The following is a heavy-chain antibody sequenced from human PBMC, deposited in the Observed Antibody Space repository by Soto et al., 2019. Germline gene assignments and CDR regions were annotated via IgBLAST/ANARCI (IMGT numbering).Heavy chain of an antibody. Sequence: EVQLVESGGGLVQPGRSLRLSCAASGFTFDDYAMHWVRQAPGKGLEWASGISWNSGSIGYAEPVKGRFSSSRDNAKNSLYVEMESVRAEDTALYYCAEDKEAVTTYWLDPWGQGTLVTVSS. CDR3: AEDKEAVTTYWLDP. D-gene: IGHD4-4*01. V-gene: IGHV3-9*01. CDR1: GFTFDDYA. CDR2: ISWNSGSI. J-gene: IGHJ5*02.